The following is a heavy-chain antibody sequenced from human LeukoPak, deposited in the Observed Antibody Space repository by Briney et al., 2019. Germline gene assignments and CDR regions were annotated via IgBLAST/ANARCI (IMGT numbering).Heavy chain of an antibody. J-gene: IGHJ4*02. D-gene: IGHD7-27*01. CDR2: THHSGAT. Sequence: PSETLSLTCSVSGSSISSGYFWGWIRQPPGKGPEWIATTHHSGATYYNPSLKSRVTLSVDTSKNQVSLKMTSVTAADTAVYYCTREVWGSTFPDYWGQGTLVTVSS. CDR3: TREVWGSTFPDY. V-gene: IGHV4-38-2*02. CDR1: GSSISSGYF.